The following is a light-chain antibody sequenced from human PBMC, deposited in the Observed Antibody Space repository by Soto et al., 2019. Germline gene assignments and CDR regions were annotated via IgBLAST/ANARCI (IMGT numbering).Light chain of an antibody. Sequence: QSALTQPPSASGSPGQSVTISCTGTSSDVGGYNYVSWYQQHPGKAPKLMIYEVFKRPSGVPDRFSGSKSGNTASLTVSGLQADDEADYYCSSFAGSNSVLFGGGTQLTVL. J-gene: IGLJ2*01. V-gene: IGLV2-8*01. CDR2: EVF. CDR3: SSFAGSNSVL. CDR1: SSDVGGYNY.